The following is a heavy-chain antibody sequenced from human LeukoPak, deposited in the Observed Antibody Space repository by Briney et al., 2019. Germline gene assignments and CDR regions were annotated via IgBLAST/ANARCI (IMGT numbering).Heavy chain of an antibody. D-gene: IGHD6-19*01. CDR3: ARRQQWLVRGYYYYYGMDV. CDR2: ISSSGSTI. Sequence: GGSLRLSCAASGFTFSDYYMSWIRQAPGKGLEWVSYISSSGSTIYYADSVKGRFTISRDNAKNPLYLQMNSLRAEDTAVYYCARRQQWLVRGYYYYYGMDVWGQGTTVTVSS. CDR1: GFTFSDYY. J-gene: IGHJ6*02. V-gene: IGHV3-11*01.